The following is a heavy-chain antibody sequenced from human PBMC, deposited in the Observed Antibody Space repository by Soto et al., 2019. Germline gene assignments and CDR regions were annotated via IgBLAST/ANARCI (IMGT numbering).Heavy chain of an antibody. D-gene: IGHD1-1*01. V-gene: IGHV1-2*02. Sequence: ASVKVSCKTSGYTFTGHIIHWLRQAPVQGLEWLGGLNPKSGDKLYAQKFQGRVTMTRDTSISTVYMDLTRLTSDDTAVYYCARDLFPAEKNWNDAYNYFDPWGQGTLVTVSS. CDR3: ARDLFPAEKNWNDAYNYFDP. J-gene: IGHJ5*02. CDR1: GYTFTGHI. CDR2: LNPKSGDK.